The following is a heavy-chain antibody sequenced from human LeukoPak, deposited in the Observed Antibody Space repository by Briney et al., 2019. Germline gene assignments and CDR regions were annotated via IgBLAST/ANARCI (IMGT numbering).Heavy chain of an antibody. J-gene: IGHJ4*02. Sequence: GGSLRLSCAASGFTFSSYAMSWVRQAPGKGLEWVSAISGSGGSTYYADSVKGRFTISRDNSKNTLYVQMNSLRAEDTAVYYCAKDRYSSSWYPDYWGQGTLVTVSS. CDR3: AKDRYSSSWYPDY. D-gene: IGHD6-13*01. CDR1: GFTFSSYA. CDR2: ISGSGGST. V-gene: IGHV3-23*01.